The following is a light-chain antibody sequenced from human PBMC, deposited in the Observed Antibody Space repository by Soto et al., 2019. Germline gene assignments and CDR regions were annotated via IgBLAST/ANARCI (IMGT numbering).Light chain of an antibody. CDR1: SSDVGGYNY. J-gene: IGLJ2*01. CDR2: DVS. Sequence: QSVLTQPASVSGSPGQSITISCTGTSSDVGGYNYVSWYQQHPGKAPKLMIYDVSNRPSGVSNRFSGSKSGNTASLTISGLQAEDEADYCSSYTSSGTLGHVVFGGGTKLTVL. V-gene: IGLV2-14*03. CDR3: SSYTSSGTLGHVV.